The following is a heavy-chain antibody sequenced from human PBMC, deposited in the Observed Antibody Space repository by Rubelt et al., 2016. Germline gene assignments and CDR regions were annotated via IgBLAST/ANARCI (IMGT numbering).Heavy chain of an antibody. V-gene: IGHV1-2*06. J-gene: IGHJ5*02. CDR3: ARVSGTTNNWFDP. Sequence: QVQLVQSGAEVKKPGASVKVSCKASGYTFTGYYMHWVRQAPGQGLEWMGRINPNSGGTNYAQKFQGRVIMTRDTSISTSYMGLRSLRSDDTAVYYCARVSGTTNNWFDPWGQGTLVTVSS. D-gene: IGHD1-1*01. CDR1: GYTFTGYY. CDR2: INPNSGGT.